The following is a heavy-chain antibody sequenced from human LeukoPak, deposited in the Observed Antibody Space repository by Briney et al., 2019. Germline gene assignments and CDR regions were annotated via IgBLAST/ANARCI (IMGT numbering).Heavy chain of an antibody. D-gene: IGHD3-22*01. J-gene: IGHJ4*02. V-gene: IGHV1-69*01. CDR3: ARALLSYYYDSSGCRDLGY. Sequence: GSSVKVSCKASGGTFSSYAISWVRQAPGQGLEWMGGIIPIFGTANYAQKFQGRVTITADESTSTAYMELSSLRSEDTAVYYCARALLSYYYDSSGCRDLGYWGQGTLVTVSS. CDR1: GGTFSSYA. CDR2: IIPIFGTA.